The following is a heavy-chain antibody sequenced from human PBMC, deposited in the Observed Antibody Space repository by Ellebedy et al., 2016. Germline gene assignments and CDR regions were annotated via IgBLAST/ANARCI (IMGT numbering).Heavy chain of an antibody. Sequence: GESLKISXAASGFSFNYYWMSWVRQAPGKGLEWVSSIGGSGVTSIFYADPVKGRFTISRDNSKSTLYLQMNSLRAEDTALYYCAKAPFDWLSHFDSWGQGALVTVSS. CDR3: AKAPFDWLSHFDS. CDR1: GFSFNYYW. D-gene: IGHD3-9*01. V-gene: IGHV3-23*01. J-gene: IGHJ4*02. CDR2: IGGSGVTSI.